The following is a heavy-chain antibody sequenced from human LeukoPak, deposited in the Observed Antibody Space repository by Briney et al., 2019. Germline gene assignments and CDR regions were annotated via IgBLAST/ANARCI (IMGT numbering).Heavy chain of an antibody. V-gene: IGHV4-39*01. CDR1: GGSISSSSYY. CDR2: IFYSGST. Sequence: SETLSLTCTVSGGSISSSSYYWGWIRQPPGKGLEWIGSIFYSGSTYYNPSLSSRVTISVDTSKNQFSLKLPSVTAADTAIYYCVRHGGLEWYDPWGQGTLVIVSS. J-gene: IGHJ5*02. CDR3: VRHGGLEWYDP. D-gene: IGHD3-16*01.